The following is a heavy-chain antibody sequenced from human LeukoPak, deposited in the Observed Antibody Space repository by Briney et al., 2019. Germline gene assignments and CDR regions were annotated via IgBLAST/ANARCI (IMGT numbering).Heavy chain of an antibody. J-gene: IGHJ4*02. V-gene: IGHV4-34*01. CDR3: ASQDYSSGWYY. Sequence: SETLSLTCAVYGGSFSGYYWSWIRQPPGKGLEWIGEINHSGSTNYNPSLKSRVTISVDTSKNQFSLKLSSVTAADTAVYYCASQDYSSGWYYWGQGTLVTVSS. D-gene: IGHD6-19*01. CDR1: GGSFSGYY. CDR2: INHSGST.